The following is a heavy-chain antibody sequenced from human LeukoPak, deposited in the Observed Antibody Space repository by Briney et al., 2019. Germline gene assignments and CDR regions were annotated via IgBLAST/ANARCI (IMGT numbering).Heavy chain of an antibody. D-gene: IGHD2-2*03. CDR1: GYTFSDYY. J-gene: IGHJ4*02. CDR3: ARDGYCTSTSCSGVPKI. V-gene: IGHV1-2*02. CDR2: INPNSGGT. Sequence: ASVKVSCKASGYTFSDYYIHWVRQAPGQGLEWMGWINPNSGGTNYAQKFQGRVTLTRDTSISTAYKELSRLTSDDTAVYYCARDGYCTSTSCSGVPKIWGQGTLVTVSS.